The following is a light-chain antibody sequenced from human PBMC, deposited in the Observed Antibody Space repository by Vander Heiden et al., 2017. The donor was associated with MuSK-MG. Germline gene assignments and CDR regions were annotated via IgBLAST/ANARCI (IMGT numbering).Light chain of an antibody. J-gene: IGKJ5*01. V-gene: IGKV3-20*01. Sequence: IVLTRVLLTLPWSPGERSRLGCRASQSVSSSCLAWYQPKPGQATSLLLYGASSRATGIPDRFSGSGSGTDFTLTISRLEPEDFAVYYCQHYGSSPITFGQGTQLEIK. CDR1: QSVSSSC. CDR2: GAS. CDR3: QHYGSSPIT.